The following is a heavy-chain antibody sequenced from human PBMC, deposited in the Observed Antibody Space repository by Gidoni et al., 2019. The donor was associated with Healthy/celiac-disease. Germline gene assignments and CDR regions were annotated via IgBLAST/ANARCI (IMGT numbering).Heavy chain of an antibody. Sequence: EVQLLESGGGLVQPGGSLRLSCAASGFTFSSYAMSWVRQAPGKGLEWVSAISGSGGSTYYADSVKGRFTISRDNSKITLYLQMNSLRAEDTAVYYCAKYPYYDSSGYYSRGRFDPWGQGTLVTVSS. CDR1: GFTFSSYA. J-gene: IGHJ5*02. V-gene: IGHV3-23*01. CDR3: AKYPYYDSSGYYSRGRFDP. CDR2: ISGSGGST. D-gene: IGHD3-22*01.